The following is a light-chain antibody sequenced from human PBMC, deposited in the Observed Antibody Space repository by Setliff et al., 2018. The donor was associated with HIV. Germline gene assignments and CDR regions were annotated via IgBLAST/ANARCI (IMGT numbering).Light chain of an antibody. V-gene: IGKV3-15*01. Sequence: EIVMAQSPTTLSVSPGERATLYCRASQSVSSELAWYQQKPGQAPRLLISGASTRATGVPSRFSGSGSGTEFTLTISNLQSEDFAIYYCQQYDKWPLTFGGGTKVDIK. J-gene: IGKJ4*01. CDR2: GAS. CDR1: QSVSSE. CDR3: QQYDKWPLT.